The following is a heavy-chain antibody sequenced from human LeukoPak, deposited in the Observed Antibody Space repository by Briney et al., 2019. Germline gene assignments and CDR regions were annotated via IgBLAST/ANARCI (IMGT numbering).Heavy chain of an antibody. D-gene: IGHD1-26*01. CDR3: ARHLVSGSYGSFDY. Sequence: SETLSLTCTVSGGSISSYYWSWIRQPAGKGLEWIGRIYTSGSTNYNPSLKSRVTISIDTSKNQFSLKLNSVTAADTAVYSCARHLVSGSYGSFDYWGQGTLVTVSS. J-gene: IGHJ4*02. CDR2: IYTSGST. CDR1: GGSISSYY. V-gene: IGHV4-4*07.